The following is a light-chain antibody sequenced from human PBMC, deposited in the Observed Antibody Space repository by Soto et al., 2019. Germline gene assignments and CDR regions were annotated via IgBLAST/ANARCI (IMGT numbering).Light chain of an antibody. J-gene: IGKJ2*01. CDR2: GAS. Sequence: IVLTQSPVTLSVSPGERADLSCRASQSVTTYLAWYQQKPGQAPRLLIYGASTRVTGIPARFSGSGSGTEFTLTISSLQPEDFAIYYCQQYNNWPLFTFGQGTKLEIK. V-gene: IGKV3-15*01. CDR1: QSVTTY. CDR3: QQYNNWPLFT.